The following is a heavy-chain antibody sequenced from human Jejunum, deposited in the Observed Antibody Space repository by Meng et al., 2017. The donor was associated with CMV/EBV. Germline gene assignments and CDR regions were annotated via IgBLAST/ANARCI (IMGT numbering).Heavy chain of an antibody. Sequence: DSIRTYYWSWIRQTPGKGLEWIAYISYSGTNLNPSLKSRVTISLDMSKSQFSLKLNSVTAADTAVYYCARDRHYSDISGYYRYFAYWGQGMLVTVSS. J-gene: IGHJ4*02. CDR1: DSIRTYY. CDR2: ISYSGT. V-gene: IGHV4-59*01. CDR3: ARDRHYSDISGYYRYFAY. D-gene: IGHD3-22*01.